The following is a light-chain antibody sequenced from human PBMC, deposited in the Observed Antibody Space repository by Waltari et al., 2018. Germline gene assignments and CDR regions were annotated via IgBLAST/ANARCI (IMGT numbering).Light chain of an antibody. CDR3: QQRRTWPLT. CDR2: DAS. J-gene: IGKJ4*01. Sequence: EIVLTQSPATLSLSPRERATLSCRASQSVSYYLAWYQQRPDQAPRLLIYDASSRATGIPARFSGSGSETDFTLTISSLEPEDFAVYYCQQRRTWPLTFGGGTKVEI. CDR1: QSVSYY. V-gene: IGKV3-11*01.